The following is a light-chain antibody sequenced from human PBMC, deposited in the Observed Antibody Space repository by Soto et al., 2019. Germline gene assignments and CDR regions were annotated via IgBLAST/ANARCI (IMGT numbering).Light chain of an antibody. CDR1: QSVSSY. CDR2: DAS. V-gene: IGKV3-11*01. Sequence: EIVLTQSPATLSLSPGERATLSCRASQSVSSYLAWYQQKPGQAPRLLIYDASNRATGIPPRFSGSGSGTDFTLIISSLEPEDLAVYYCQQRSNWTFGQGTKVEIK. J-gene: IGKJ1*01. CDR3: QQRSNWT.